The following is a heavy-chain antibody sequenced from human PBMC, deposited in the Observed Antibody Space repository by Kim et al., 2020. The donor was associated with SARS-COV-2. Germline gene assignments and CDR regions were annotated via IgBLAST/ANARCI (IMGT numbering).Heavy chain of an antibody. Sequence: GSPNYTPALKSRVTISVDKSKNQFSLKLSSVTAAETAVYYCARGSETGDYWGQGTLVIVSS. V-gene: IGHV4-4*02. CDR2: GSP. J-gene: IGHJ4*02. D-gene: IGHD3-10*01. CDR3: ARGSETGDY.